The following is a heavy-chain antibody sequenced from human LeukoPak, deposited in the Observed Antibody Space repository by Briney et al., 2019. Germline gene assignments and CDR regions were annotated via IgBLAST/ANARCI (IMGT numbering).Heavy chain of an antibody. Sequence: ASVKVSCKASGYTFTGYYMHWVRQAPGQGLGWMGWINPNSGGTNYAQKFQGRVTMTRDTSISTAYMELSRLRSDDTAVYYCARSYCSSTSCYPYDYWGQGTLVTVSS. D-gene: IGHD2-2*01. CDR2: INPNSGGT. CDR3: ARSYCSSTSCYPYDY. CDR1: GYTFTGYY. V-gene: IGHV1-2*02. J-gene: IGHJ4*02.